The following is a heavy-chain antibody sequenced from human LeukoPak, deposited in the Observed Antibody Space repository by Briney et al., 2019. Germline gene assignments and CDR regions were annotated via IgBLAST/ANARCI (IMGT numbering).Heavy chain of an antibody. CDR3: ARGYCSSTSCRYYYYGMDV. CDR1: GYTFTSYG. D-gene: IGHD2-2*01. Sequence: ASVKVFCKASGYTFTSYGISWVRQAPGQGLEWMGWNSAYNGNTNYAQKLQGRVTMTTDTSTSTAYMELRSLRSDDTAVYYCARGYCSSTSCRYYYYGMDVWGKGTTVTVSS. CDR2: NSAYNGNT. J-gene: IGHJ6*04. V-gene: IGHV1-18*04.